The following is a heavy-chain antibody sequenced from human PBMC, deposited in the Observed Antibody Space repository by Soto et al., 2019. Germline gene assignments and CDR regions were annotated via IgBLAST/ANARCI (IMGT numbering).Heavy chain of an antibody. Sequence: GASVKVSCKASGYTFTSYDINWVRQATGQGLEWMGWMNPNSGNTGYAQKFQGRVTMTRNTSISTAYMELNSLRSEDTAVYYCARPLMVRGVKVLSYWGQGTLVTVSS. D-gene: IGHD3-10*01. CDR2: MNPNSGNT. CDR1: GYTFTSYD. V-gene: IGHV1-8*01. J-gene: IGHJ4*02. CDR3: ARPLMVRGVKVLSY.